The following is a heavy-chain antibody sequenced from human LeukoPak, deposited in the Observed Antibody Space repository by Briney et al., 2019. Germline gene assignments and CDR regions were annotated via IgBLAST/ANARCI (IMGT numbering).Heavy chain of an antibody. Sequence: SETLSLTCTVSGGSISSYYWCWIRQPPGKGLEWIGYIYYSGSTNYNPSLKSRVTISVDTSKNQFSLKLSSVTAADTAVYYCAREVDTAMVFDYWGQGTLVTVSS. CDR2: IYYSGST. D-gene: IGHD5-18*01. J-gene: IGHJ4*02. CDR1: GGSISSYY. CDR3: AREVDTAMVFDY. V-gene: IGHV4-59*01.